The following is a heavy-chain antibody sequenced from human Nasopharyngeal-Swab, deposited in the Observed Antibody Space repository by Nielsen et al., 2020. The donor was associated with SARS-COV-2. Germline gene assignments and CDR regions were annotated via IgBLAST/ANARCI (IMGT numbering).Heavy chain of an antibody. CDR3: ARAGKIQLWFNSLYYFDY. V-gene: IGHV1-8*01. CDR1: GYTFTSYD. J-gene: IGHJ4*02. Sequence: ASVKVSCKASGYTFTSYDINWVRQATGQGLEWMGWMNPNSGNTGYARKFQGRVTMTRNTSISTAYMELSSLRSEDTAVYYCARAGKIQLWFNSLYYFDYWGQGTLVTVSS. CDR2: MNPNSGNT. D-gene: IGHD5-18*01.